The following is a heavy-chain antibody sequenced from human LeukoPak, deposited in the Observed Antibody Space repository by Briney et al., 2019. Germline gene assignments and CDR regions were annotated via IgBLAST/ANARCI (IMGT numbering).Heavy chain of an antibody. CDR1: GGSFSGYY. V-gene: IGHV4-34*01. Sequence: KPSETLSLTCAVYGGSFSGYYWGWIRQPPGKGLEWIGTIYYTGSTYYNLSLKSRVTISVDTTKNQYSLKLSSVTAADTAVYYCARVGYGGYGVLDYWGQGTLVTISS. J-gene: IGHJ4*02. CDR3: ARVGYGGYGVLDY. CDR2: IYYTGST. D-gene: IGHD5-12*01.